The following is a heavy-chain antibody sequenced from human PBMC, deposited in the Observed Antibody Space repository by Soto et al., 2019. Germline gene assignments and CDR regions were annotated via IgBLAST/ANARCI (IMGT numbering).Heavy chain of an antibody. CDR3: ARAGSGQRQLVPGLFDY. V-gene: IGHV1-69*13. CDR1: GGTFSSYA. Sequence: WASVKVSCKASGGTFSSYAISWVRQAPGQGLEWMGGIIPIFGTANYAQKFQGRVTITADESTSTAYMELSSLRSEDTAVYYCARAGSGQRQLVPGLFDYWGQGTLVTVSS. J-gene: IGHJ4*02. D-gene: IGHD6-6*01. CDR2: IIPIFGTA.